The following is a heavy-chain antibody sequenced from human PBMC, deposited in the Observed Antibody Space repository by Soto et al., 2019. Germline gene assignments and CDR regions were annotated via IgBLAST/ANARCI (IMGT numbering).Heavy chain of an antibody. CDR1: GYTFTSYG. V-gene: IGHV1-18*01. CDR3: ARSLDYYDSSGCDY. D-gene: IGHD3-22*01. J-gene: IGHJ4*02. CDR2: ISAYNGNT. Sequence: ASVKVSCKASGYTFTSYGINWVRQAPGQGLEWMGWISAYNGNTNYAQKLQGRVTMTTDTSTSTAYMELRSLRSDDTAVYYCARSLDYYDSSGCDYWGQGTLVTVSS.